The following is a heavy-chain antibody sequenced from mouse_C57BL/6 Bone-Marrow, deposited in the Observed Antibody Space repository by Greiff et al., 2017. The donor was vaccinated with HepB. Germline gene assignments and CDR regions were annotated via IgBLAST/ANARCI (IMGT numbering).Heavy chain of an antibody. CDR1: GFTFNTYA. J-gene: IGHJ3*01. D-gene: IGHD1-1*01. CDR2: IRSKSSNYAT. CDR3: VRGAITTVVAKGFAY. Sequence: DVKLVESGGGLVQPKGSLKLSCAASGFTFNTYAMHWVRQAPGKGLEWVARIRSKSSNYATYYADSVKDRFTISRDDSQSMLYLQMNNLKTEDTAMYYCVRGAITTVVAKGFAYWGQGTLVTVSA. V-gene: IGHV10-3*01.